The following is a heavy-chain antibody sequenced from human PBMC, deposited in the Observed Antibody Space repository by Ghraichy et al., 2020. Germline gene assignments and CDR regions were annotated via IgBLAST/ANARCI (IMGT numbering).Heavy chain of an antibody. CDR1: GGSFSGYY. CDR2: INHSGST. J-gene: IGHJ3*02. Sequence: SETLSLTCAVYGGSFSGYYWSWIRQPPGKGLEWIGEINHSGSTNYNPSLKSRVTISVDTSKNQFSLKLRSVTAADTAVYYCAGVPSRRIAAAGTGAFDSWGQGTMVTVSS. D-gene: IGHD6-13*01. V-gene: IGHV4-34*01. CDR3: AGVPSRRIAAAGTGAFDS.